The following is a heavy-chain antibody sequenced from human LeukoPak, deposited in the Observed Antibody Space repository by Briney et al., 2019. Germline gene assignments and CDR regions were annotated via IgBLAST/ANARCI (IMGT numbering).Heavy chain of an antibody. CDR3: AGGPITRYYDFCGYFDY. CDR1: GDSVSGVY. CDR2: VYYSGDT. Sequence: PSETLSLTCTVSGDSVSGVYWSWIRQPPGKGLEWIGYVYYSGDTNYNPSLKSRVTISVDTSKNQFSLKLSSVTAADTAVYYSAGGPITRYYDFCGYFDYWGQGTLVTVSS. D-gene: IGHD3-3*01. V-gene: IGHV4-59*08. J-gene: IGHJ4*02.